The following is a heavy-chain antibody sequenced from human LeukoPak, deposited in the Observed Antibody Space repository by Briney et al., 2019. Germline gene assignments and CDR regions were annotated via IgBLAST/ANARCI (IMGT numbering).Heavy chain of an antibody. J-gene: IGHJ5*01. Sequence: GGSLRLSCAASGFTVSSNYMSWVRQAPGKGLEWVSVIYSGGSTYYADSVKGRFTISRDNSKNTLYLQMNSLRAEDTAVYYCASDSPRAVAGTADWFDSWGQGTLVSVSS. CDR1: GFTVSSNY. CDR3: ASDSPRAVAGTADWFDS. D-gene: IGHD6-19*01. V-gene: IGHV3-66*01. CDR2: IYSGGST.